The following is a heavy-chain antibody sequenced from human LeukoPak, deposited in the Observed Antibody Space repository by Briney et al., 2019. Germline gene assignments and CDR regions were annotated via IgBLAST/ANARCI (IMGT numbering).Heavy chain of an antibody. CDR1: GYTFTSYG. CDR2: INPNSGGT. D-gene: IGHD2-15*01. V-gene: IGHV1-2*02. CDR3: ARDPANSLFDY. Sequence: GASVKVSCKASGYTFTSYGISWVRQAPGQGLEWMGWINPNSGGTNYAQKFQGRVTMTRDTSISTAYMELSRLRSDDTAVYYRARDPANSLFDYWGQGTLVTVSS. J-gene: IGHJ4*02.